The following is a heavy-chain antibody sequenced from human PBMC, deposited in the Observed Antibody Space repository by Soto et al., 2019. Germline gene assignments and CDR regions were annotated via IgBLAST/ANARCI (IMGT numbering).Heavy chain of an antibody. CDR3: ARAHYGDYGYGMDV. J-gene: IGHJ6*02. CDR2: IYHTGTT. V-gene: IGHV4-59*12. Sequence: SETLSLTCTVSGGSISGYYWSWIRQPPGKGLEWIGYIYHTGTTYYNPSLKSRVTISVDRSRNQFSLKLSSVTAADTAVYYCARAHYGDYGYGMDVWGQGTTVTVSS. CDR1: GGSISGYY. D-gene: IGHD4-17*01.